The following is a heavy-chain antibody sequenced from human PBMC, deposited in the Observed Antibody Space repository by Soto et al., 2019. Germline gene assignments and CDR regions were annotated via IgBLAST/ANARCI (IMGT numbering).Heavy chain of an antibody. Sequence: QVQLVQSGAEVKKPGASVKVSCQASGYTFTSYGISWVRQAPGQGLEWMGWISAYNGNTNSAQKLQGRVTMTTDTSTSTAYMELRSLSSDDTAVYYCARAVGFEWFGEYRAFDIWGQGTMVTVSS. CDR1: GYTFTSYG. V-gene: IGHV1-18*01. J-gene: IGHJ3*02. D-gene: IGHD3-10*01. CDR2: ISAYNGNT. CDR3: ARAVGFEWFGEYRAFDI.